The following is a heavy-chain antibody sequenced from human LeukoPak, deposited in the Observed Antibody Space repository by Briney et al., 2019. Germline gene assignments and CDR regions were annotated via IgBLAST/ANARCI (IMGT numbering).Heavy chain of an antibody. D-gene: IGHD2-21*02. V-gene: IGHV4-31*03. J-gene: IGHJ5*02. CDR2: IYYSGIS. CDR3: ARGYEDVVVTAGHISHWFDP. CDR1: GGSISSGGYY. Sequence: PSQTLSLTCTVSGGSISSGGYYWSWLRQHPGKGLEWFGYIYYSGISYYSPSLKSRVTISVDTSKIQFSLKLSSVTAADTAVYYCARGYEDVVVTAGHISHWFDPWGQGTLVTVSS.